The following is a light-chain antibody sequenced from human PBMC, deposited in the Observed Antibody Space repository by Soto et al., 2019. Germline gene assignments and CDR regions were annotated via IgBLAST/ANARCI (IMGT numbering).Light chain of an antibody. V-gene: IGKV1-5*03. CDR3: QQYNGHPLS. CDR1: ENVNSW. J-gene: IGKJ4*01. CDR2: RAS. Sequence: DIPMTQSPSTVSASVGDRVTITCRASENVNSWVAWHQQKPGRVPKLLIYRASSLESGVPSRFSGGGSGTEFTLTISSLQSDDFATYYCQQYNGHPLSFGGGTKVEIK.